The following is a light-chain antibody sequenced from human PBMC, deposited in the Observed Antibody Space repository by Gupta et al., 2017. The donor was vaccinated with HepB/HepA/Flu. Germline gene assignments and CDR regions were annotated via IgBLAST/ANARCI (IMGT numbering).Light chain of an antibody. V-gene: IGLV5-45*02. CDR3: LIWHSSAWV. J-gene: IGLJ3*02. CDR1: SGINVGTYS. CDR2: YKSDSDK. Sequence: QAVLTQPSSLSASPGASASLTCTLRSGINVGTYSIYWYQQKPGSPPQSLLRYKSDSDKQQGSGVPSRFSGSKDASANAGILLISGLQSEDEADYYCLIWHSSAWVFGGGTKLTVL.